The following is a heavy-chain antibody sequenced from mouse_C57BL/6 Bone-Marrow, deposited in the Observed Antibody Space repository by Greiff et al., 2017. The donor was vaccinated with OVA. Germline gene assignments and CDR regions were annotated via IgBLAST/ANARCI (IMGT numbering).Heavy chain of an antibody. CDR1: GYTFTSYW. J-gene: IGHJ3*01. D-gene: IGHD3-2*02. Sequence: VQLQQPGAELVKPGASVKLSCKASGYTFTSYWMHWVKQRPGRGLEWIVRIDPNSGGTKYNEKFKSKATLTVDKPSSTAYMQLSSLTSEDSAVYYCAKGTAQATAWVAYWGQGTLVTVSA. CDR3: AKGTAQATAWVAY. V-gene: IGHV1-72*01. CDR2: IDPNSGGT.